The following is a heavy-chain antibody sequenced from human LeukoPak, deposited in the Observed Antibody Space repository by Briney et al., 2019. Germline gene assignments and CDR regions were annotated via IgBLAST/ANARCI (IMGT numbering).Heavy chain of an antibody. D-gene: IGHD2-15*01. CDR2: IYHSGST. Sequence: SETLSLTSAVSGGSISSSNWWSWVRQPPGKGLEWIGEIYHSGSTNYNPSLKSRVTISVDTSKNQFSLKLSSVTAADTAVYYCAREAIYCSGGSCYSLAFDIWGQGTMVTVSS. V-gene: IGHV4-4*02. CDR1: GGSISSSNW. J-gene: IGHJ3*02. CDR3: AREAIYCSGGSCYSLAFDI.